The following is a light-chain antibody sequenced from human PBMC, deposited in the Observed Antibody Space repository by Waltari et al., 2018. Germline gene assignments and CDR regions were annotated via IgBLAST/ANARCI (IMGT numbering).Light chain of an antibody. CDR1: SGHSSNV. Sequence: QLVLTQSPSASASLGASVKLTCTLSSGHSSNVIAWLPQQPEKGPRYLMKVNSDGSHSKGDQIPDRFSGSSSGTAHYLTLSSLQSVDEADYYCQTGGHGTWVFGGGTKLTVL. J-gene: IGLJ3*02. V-gene: IGLV4-69*01. CDR3: QTGGHGTWV. CDR2: VNSDGSH.